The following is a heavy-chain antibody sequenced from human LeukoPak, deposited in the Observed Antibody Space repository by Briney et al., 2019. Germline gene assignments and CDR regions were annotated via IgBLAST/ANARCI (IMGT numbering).Heavy chain of an antibody. J-gene: IGHJ4*02. CDR3: ARDRRSVYYDILTGYYNVAYFAY. CDR2: IGSSSSYI. CDR1: GFTFSSYS. V-gene: IGHV3-21*01. D-gene: IGHD3-9*01. Sequence: GGSLRLSCAASGFTFSSYSMRWVRQAAGKGLGWVSSIGSSSSYIYYADSVKGRFTISRDNATHSLYLQMNSLRAEDTAVYYCARDRRSVYYDILTGYYNVAYFAYWGQGTLVTVSS.